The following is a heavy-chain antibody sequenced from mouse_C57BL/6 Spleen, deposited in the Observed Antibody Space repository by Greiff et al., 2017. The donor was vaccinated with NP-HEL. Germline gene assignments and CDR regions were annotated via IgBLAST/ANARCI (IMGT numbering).Heavy chain of an antibody. J-gene: IGHJ1*03. D-gene: IGHD1-1*01. CDR2: ISSGSSTI. Sequence: EVQVVESGGGLVKPGGSLKLSCAASGFTFSDYGMHWVRQAPEKGLEWVAYISSGSSTIYYADTVKGRFTISRDNAKNTLFLQMTSLRAEDTAMYYCARGTTVVAHWYFDVWGTGTTVTVSS. V-gene: IGHV5-17*01. CDR1: GFTFSDYG. CDR3: ARGTTVVAHWYFDV.